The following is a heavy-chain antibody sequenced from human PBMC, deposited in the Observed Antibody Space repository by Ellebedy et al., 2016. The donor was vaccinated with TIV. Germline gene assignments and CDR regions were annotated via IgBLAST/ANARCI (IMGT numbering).Heavy chain of an antibody. D-gene: IGHD3-3*01. CDR2: FDPEDGEK. CDR3: ATSVLGFLEWFDALDV. CDR1: GYTLSKLS. J-gene: IGHJ3*01. Sequence: AASVKVSCKVSGYTLSKLSIHWVRQAPGKGLEWMGRFDPEDGEKIYTEKFQGRPSVSADTSKDTVSMELSTLTSEDTAVYYCATSVLGFLEWFDALDVWGQGTMVTVSA. V-gene: IGHV1-24*01.